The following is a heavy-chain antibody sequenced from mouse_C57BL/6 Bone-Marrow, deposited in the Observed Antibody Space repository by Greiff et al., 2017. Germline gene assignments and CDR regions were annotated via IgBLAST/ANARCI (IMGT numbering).Heavy chain of an antibody. J-gene: IGHJ2*01. D-gene: IGHD3-1*01. CDR3: AREGGLSGDFDY. Sequence: QVQLKQPGAELVKPGASVKLSCKASGYTFTSYWMQWVKQRPGQGLEWIGESDPSDSYTNYNQKFKGKATLTVDTSSSTAYMQLSSLTSEDSAVYYCAREGGLSGDFDYWGQGTTLTVSS. V-gene: IGHV1-50*01. CDR2: SDPSDSYT. CDR1: GYTFTSYW.